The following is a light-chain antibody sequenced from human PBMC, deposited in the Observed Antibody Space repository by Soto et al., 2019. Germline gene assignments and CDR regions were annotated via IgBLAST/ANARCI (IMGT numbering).Light chain of an antibody. CDR1: NSGVGTHNL. Sequence: QSVLTQPASVSGSPGQSITISCTGTNSGVGTHNLVSWYQQHPGKAPKLIIYEGTKRPSGVSNRFSGSKSGNTASLTISGLQAEDEADYYCCSYALLFGTGTKVTVL. CDR2: EGT. CDR3: CSYALL. J-gene: IGLJ1*01. V-gene: IGLV2-23*01.